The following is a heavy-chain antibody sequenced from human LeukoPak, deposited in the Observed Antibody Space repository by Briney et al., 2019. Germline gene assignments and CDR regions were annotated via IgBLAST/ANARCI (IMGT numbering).Heavy chain of an antibody. D-gene: IGHD5-18*01. CDR3: AKGYGESHFDS. V-gene: IGHV3-30*02. Sequence: GGSLRLSCAAYGFTFRSFGMHFVRQAPGKGLEWVAFIRFDGSNQYYIDSVKGRFTISRDNSNNTLFLQMNNLRGDDTAVYFCAKGYGESHFDSWGQGTLVTVSS. J-gene: IGHJ4*02. CDR1: GFTFRSFG. CDR2: IRFDGSNQ.